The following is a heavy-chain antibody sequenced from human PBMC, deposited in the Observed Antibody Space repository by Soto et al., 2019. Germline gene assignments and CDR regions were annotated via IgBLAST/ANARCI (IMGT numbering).Heavy chain of an antibody. CDR3: AKDLGYYDRRGYGMDV. CDR1: VFTFSSYG. J-gene: IGHJ6*02. V-gene: IGHV3-30*18. D-gene: IGHD3-22*01. Sequence: PGGSLRLSCAASVFTFSSYGMHWVRQAPGKGLEWVAVISYDGSNKYYADSVKGRFTISRDNSKNTLYLQMNSLRAEDTAVYYCAKDLGYYDRRGYGMDVWGQGTTVTVS. CDR2: ISYDGSNK.